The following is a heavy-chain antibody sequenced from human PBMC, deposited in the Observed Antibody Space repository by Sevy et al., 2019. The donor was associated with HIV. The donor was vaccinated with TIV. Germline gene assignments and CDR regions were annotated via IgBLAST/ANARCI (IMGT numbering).Heavy chain of an antibody. CDR2: VYYTGGT. Sequence: SETLYLTCTVSGGSINSDHWNWIRQPPGKGLEWIGYVYYTGGTNYNPSLKNRVTISVDRTKNQFSLKLTSVTAADTAVYYCARRNDFDIWGQGTMVTVSS. V-gene: IGHV4-59*08. CDR3: ARRNDFDI. CDR1: GGSINSDH. J-gene: IGHJ3*02.